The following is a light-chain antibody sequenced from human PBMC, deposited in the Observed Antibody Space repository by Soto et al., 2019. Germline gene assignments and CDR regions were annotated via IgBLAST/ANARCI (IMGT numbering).Light chain of an antibody. Sequence: QSVLTQPPSASGSPGQSVTISCTGTSSDVGGYNYVSWYQQHPGKAPKLMIYEVSKRPSGVPDRFSGSKSGNTASLTVSGLRAEDEADYYCSSYAGSTIGVFGTGTKLTVL. CDR1: SSDVGGYNY. V-gene: IGLV2-8*01. CDR2: EVS. CDR3: SSYAGSTIGV. J-gene: IGLJ1*01.